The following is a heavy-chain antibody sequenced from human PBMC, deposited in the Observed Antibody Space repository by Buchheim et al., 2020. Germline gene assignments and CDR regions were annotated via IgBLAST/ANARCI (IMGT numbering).Heavy chain of an antibody. CDR1: GNTFVNYA. CDR3: VRDLGCSSSGCYDY. D-gene: IGHD2-2*01. CDR2: IDAGNGNT. V-gene: IGHV1-3*01. Sequence: HVQLVQSGAEVKKPGASVKVSCEAAGNTFVNYAIHWVRQAPGQRLEWLGWIDAGNGNTKYSQNLEGRVTVTRDTSATTAYIELSSLISEDTAVYYCVRDLGCSSSGCYDYRRQGTL. J-gene: IGHJ4*02.